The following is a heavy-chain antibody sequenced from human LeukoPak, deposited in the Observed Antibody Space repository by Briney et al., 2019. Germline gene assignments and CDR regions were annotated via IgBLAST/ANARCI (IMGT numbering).Heavy chain of an antibody. J-gene: IGHJ4*02. CDR1: GSTFSSYW. CDR2: INIDGSST. D-gene: IGHD3-10*01. Sequence: HPGGSLRLSCAASGSTFSSYWMHWVRQPPGKGLVWVSRINIDGSSTSYADSVKSRLAISRDHSKNTLYLQTNSLRAEDTAVYYCARGGDSGSYCNYWGQGTLVTVSS. V-gene: IGHV3-74*01. CDR3: ARGGDSGSYCNY.